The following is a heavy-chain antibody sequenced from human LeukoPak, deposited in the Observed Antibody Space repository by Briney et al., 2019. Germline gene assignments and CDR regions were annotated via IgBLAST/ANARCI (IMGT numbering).Heavy chain of an antibody. Sequence: GGSLRLSCAASGFTFSSYWMSWVRQAPGKGLEWVANIKQDGSEKYYVDSVKGRFTISRDNAKNSLYLQMNSLRAEDTAVYYCARKYSSSWFEYAFDIWGQGTIVTVSS. V-gene: IGHV3-7*01. D-gene: IGHD6-13*01. J-gene: IGHJ3*02. CDR2: IKQDGSEK. CDR3: ARKYSSSWFEYAFDI. CDR1: GFTFSSYW.